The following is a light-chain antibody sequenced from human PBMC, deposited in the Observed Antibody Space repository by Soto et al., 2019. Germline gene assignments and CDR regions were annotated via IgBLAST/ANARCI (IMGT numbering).Light chain of an antibody. CDR1: QSISNW. V-gene: IGKV1-5*01. J-gene: IGKJ1*01. CDR3: QHYKMYSPWT. CDR2: HAS. Sequence: DIQMTQYPSALSASVGDRVAITCRASQSISNWLAWYQQKPGTAPKVLIYHASNLQSGVPSRFSGSGSGTEFTLTISSLQPDDFATYYCQHYKMYSPWTFGQGTKVDIK.